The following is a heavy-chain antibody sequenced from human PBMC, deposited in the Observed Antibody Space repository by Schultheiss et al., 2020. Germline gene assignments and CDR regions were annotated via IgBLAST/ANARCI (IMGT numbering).Heavy chain of an antibody. V-gene: IGHV3-30*03. CDR1: GFTFRSYG. CDR3: SGGRGDAFDI. D-gene: IGHD2-15*01. CDR2: ISYDGNNK. Sequence: GGSLRLSCAASGFTFRSYGMHWVRQAPGKGLEWVAVISYDGNNKYYADSVKGRFTISRDNAKNTLYLQMNSLRAEDTAVYYCSGGRGDAFDIWGQGTMVTV. J-gene: IGHJ3*02.